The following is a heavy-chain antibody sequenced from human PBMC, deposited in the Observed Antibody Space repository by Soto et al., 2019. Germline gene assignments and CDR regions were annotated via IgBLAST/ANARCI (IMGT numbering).Heavy chain of an antibody. V-gene: IGHV3-23*01. J-gene: IGHJ4*02. Sequence: PCGSLRLSCAASGFTFSSYAMSWVRQAPGKGLEWVSAISGSGGSTYYADSVKGRFTISRDNSKNTLYLQMNSLRAEDTAVYYSAKVLQLWRRVAKSGFDYWGQGTLVTVSS. D-gene: IGHD5-18*01. CDR2: ISGSGGST. CDR3: AKVLQLWRRVAKSGFDY. CDR1: GFTFSSYA.